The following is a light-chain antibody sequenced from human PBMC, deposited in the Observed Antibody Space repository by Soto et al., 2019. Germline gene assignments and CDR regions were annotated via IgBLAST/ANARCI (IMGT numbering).Light chain of an antibody. Sequence: DIQMTQSPSTLSASVGDRVTITCLASRRISRWAAGYQQKPGKAPKRLIYDVSSLESGVPARFSGSGSGTEFTLTISSLQPDDFATYYCQQYDSYWGTFGQGTKVDIK. J-gene: IGKJ1*01. CDR3: QQYDSYWGT. CDR1: RRISRW. V-gene: IGKV1-5*01. CDR2: DVS.